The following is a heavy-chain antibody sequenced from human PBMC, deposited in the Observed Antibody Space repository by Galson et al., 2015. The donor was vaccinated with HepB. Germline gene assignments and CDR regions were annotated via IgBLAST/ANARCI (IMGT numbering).Heavy chain of an antibody. Sequence: QSGAEVKKPGESLRISCKGSGYSFTSYWISWVRQMPGKGLEWMGRIDPSDSYTNYSPSFQGHVTISADKSISTAYLQWSSLKASDTAMYYCTRNVVPAAIRDFAGAKYNWFDPWGQGTLVTVSS. D-gene: IGHD2-2*02. CDR3: TRNVVPAAIRDFAGAKYNWFDP. CDR1: GYSFTSYW. CDR2: IDPSDSYT. J-gene: IGHJ5*02. V-gene: IGHV5-10-1*01.